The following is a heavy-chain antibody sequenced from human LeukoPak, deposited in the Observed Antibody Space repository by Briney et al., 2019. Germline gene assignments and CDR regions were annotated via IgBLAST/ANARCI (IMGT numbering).Heavy chain of an antibody. CDR1: GDSVSSNSAA. D-gene: IGHD3-22*01. CDR2: TYYRSKWYN. Sequence: SQTLSLTCAISGDSVSSNSAAWNWIRQSPSRGLEWLGRTYYRSKWYNDYAVSVKSRITIIPDTSKNQFSLQPNSVTPEDTAVYYCARGGRDSSGYYYPVDYWGQGTLVTVSS. CDR3: ARGGRDSSGYYYPVDY. V-gene: IGHV6-1*01. J-gene: IGHJ4*02.